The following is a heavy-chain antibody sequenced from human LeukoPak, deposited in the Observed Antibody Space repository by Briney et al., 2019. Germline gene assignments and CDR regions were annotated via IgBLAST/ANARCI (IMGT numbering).Heavy chain of an antibody. CDR3: AKVGYDFWSGYYNY. CDR2: ISNDGSRK. Sequence: GRSLRLSCAPSGFTFSRHGMHWVRQAPGKGLEWVAIISNDGSRKYYAHSVEGRFTISRDNSKNTLYLQMNSLRAEDTAVYYCAKVGYDFWSGYYNYWGQGTLVTVSS. V-gene: IGHV3-30*18. CDR1: GFTFSRHG. D-gene: IGHD3-3*01. J-gene: IGHJ4*02.